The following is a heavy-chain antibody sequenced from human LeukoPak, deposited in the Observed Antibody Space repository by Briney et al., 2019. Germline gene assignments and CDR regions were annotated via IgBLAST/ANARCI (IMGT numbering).Heavy chain of an antibody. Sequence: GASVKVSCKASGYTFTSNYMHWVRQAPGQGLEWMGVINPSGGATNYAQKFQGRVTMTRDTSTSTVYMELSSLRSEDTAVYYCARRGRGHSIGWYVGTSDYWGQGTLVTISS. J-gene: IGHJ4*02. CDR2: INPSGGAT. D-gene: IGHD6-19*01. V-gene: IGHV1-46*01. CDR3: ARRGRGHSIGWYVGTSDY. CDR1: GYTFTSNY.